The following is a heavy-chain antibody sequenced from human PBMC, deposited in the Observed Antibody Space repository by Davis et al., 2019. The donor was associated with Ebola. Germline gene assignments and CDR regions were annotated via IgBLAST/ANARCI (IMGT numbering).Heavy chain of an antibody. CDR3: ARHQGVWFGELLYTSYGMDV. D-gene: IGHD3-10*01. CDR2: IYPGDSDT. Sequence: GESLKISCQGSGYSFTTYWIAWVRQMPGKGLEWMGNIYPGDSDTRYSPSFQGQVTVSADRSISTAYLQWSGLKASDTAVYYCARHQGVWFGELLYTSYGMDVWGQGTTVTVSS. V-gene: IGHV5-51*01. CDR1: GYSFTTYW. J-gene: IGHJ6*02.